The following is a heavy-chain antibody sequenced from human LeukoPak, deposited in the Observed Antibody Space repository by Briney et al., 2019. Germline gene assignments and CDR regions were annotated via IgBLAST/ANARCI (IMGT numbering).Heavy chain of an antibody. Sequence: GGSLRLSCAASGFIFSDYYVTWLRQAPGKGLEWISYISEAGITIHYAASVKGRFTVSRDNTKNSLYLQMNSLRVEGTAVYYCARDAYFYSSDQWGRETLVTVSS. CDR2: ISEAGITI. J-gene: IGHJ4*02. D-gene: IGHD2-21*01. CDR1: GFIFSDYY. V-gene: IGHV3-11*04. CDR3: ARDAYFYSSDQ.